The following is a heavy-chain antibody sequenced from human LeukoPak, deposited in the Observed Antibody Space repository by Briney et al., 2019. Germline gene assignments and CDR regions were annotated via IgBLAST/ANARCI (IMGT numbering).Heavy chain of an antibody. CDR1: GGSISSSSYY. CDR2: IYYSGST. CDR3: ARDCASSSCPRGYYYYYMDV. D-gene: IGHD6-6*01. Sequence: SETLSLTCTVSGGSISSSSYYWGWIRQPPGKGLEWIGSIYYSGSTYYNPSLKSRVTISVDTSKNQFSLKLSSVTAADTAVYYCARDCASSSCPRGYYYYYMDVWGKGTTVTVSS. V-gene: IGHV4-39*07. J-gene: IGHJ6*03.